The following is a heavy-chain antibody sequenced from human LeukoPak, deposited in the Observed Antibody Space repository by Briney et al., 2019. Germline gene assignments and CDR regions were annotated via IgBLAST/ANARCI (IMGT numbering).Heavy chain of an antibody. V-gene: IGHV4-34*01. CDR1: GGSFSCYY. CDR2: LNLSGST. CDR3: SSGRYNWNY. J-gene: IGHJ4*02. D-gene: IGHD1-20*01. Sequence: SETLSLTCAVYGGSFSCYYLSWIRQPPGKGLEWIGELNLSGSTNYNPSLKSRVTISVDTSKNQFSLKLSSVTAADTAVYYCSSGRYNWNYWGQGTLVTVSS.